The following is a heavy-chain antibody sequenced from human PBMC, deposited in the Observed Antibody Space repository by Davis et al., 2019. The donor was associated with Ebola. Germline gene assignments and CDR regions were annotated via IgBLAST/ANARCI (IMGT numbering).Heavy chain of an antibody. Sequence: GESLKISCAASGFTFSSYWMHWVRQAPGKGLVWVSRINSDGSSTSYADSVKGRFTISRDNAKNTLYLQMNSLRAEDTAVYYCAKGLAYGSGSFVRYWGQGTLVTVSS. CDR3: AKGLAYGSGSFVRY. CDR1: GFTFSSYW. D-gene: IGHD3-10*01. CDR2: INSDGSST. J-gene: IGHJ4*02. V-gene: IGHV3-74*01.